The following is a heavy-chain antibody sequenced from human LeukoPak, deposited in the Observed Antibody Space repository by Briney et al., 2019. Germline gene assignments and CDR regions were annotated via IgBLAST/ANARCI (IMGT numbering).Heavy chain of an antibody. D-gene: IGHD6-13*01. J-gene: IGHJ4*02. CDR1: GFTFSSYV. Sequence: GGSLRLSCAASGFTFSSYVMSWVRQAPGKGLEWVSAISGSGGSPYYADSVKGRFTISRDNAKNSLYLQMNSLRAEDTAVYYCARDPYSSSSLDYWGQGTLVTVSS. CDR2: ISGSGGSP. V-gene: IGHV3-23*01. CDR3: ARDPYSSSSLDY.